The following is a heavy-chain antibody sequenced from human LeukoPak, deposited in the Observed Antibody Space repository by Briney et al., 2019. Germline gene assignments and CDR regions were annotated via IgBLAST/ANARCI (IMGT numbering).Heavy chain of an antibody. CDR1: GFTFSSYS. CDR2: ISSSSSYI. J-gene: IGHJ4*02. D-gene: IGHD3-22*01. CDR3: ARDIGHDSSGFDY. V-gene: IGHV3-21*01. Sequence: GRSLRLSCAASGFTFSSYSMNWVRQAPGKGLEWVSSISSSSSYIYYADSVKGRFTISRDNAKNSLYLQMNSLRAEDTAVYYCARDIGHDSSGFDYWGQGTLVTVSS.